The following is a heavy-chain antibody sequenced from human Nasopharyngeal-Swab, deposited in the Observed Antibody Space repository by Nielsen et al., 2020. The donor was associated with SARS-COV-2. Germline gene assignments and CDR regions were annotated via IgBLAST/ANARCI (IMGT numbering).Heavy chain of an antibody. CDR2: IYHSGST. CDR1: GGSISSSNW. V-gene: IGHV4-4*02. CDR3: ARDSFILYGMDV. Sequence: SETLSLTCAVSGGSISSSNWWSWVRQPPGKGLEWIGEIYHSGSTNYNPSLKSRVTISVDTSKNQFSLKLSSVTAADTAVYYCARDSFILYGMDVWGQGTTVTVSS. D-gene: IGHD3-16*01. J-gene: IGHJ6*02.